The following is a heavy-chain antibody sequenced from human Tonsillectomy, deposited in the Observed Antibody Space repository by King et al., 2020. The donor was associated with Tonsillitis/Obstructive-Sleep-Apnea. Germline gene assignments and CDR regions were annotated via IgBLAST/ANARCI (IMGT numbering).Heavy chain of an antibody. CDR3: ARHGGIATSGLDV. CDR1: GYSFTSYW. V-gene: IGHV5-51*01. D-gene: IGHD3-3*01. J-gene: IGHJ6*02. CDR2: XYPGDSDX. Sequence: QLVQSGAEVKKPGESLKISCKGSGYSFTSYWIGWVRQMPGIGLEWMGIXYPGDSDXRYSPSFQGQVTISADKSLSTAYLQWSSLKASDSAMYYCARHGGIATSGLDVWGQGTTVTVSS.